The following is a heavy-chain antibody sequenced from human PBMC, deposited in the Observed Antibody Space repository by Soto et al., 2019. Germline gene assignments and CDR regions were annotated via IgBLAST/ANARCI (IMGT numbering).Heavy chain of an antibody. D-gene: IGHD2-15*01. CDR2: IKQDGSEK. V-gene: IGHV3-7*04. CDR3: ARWWGLDP. J-gene: IGHJ5*02. CDR1: GFTFNSYW. Sequence: EVQLVESGGGLVQPGGSLRLSCAASGFTFNSYWMTWVRQAPGKGLEWVANIKQDGSEKYYVDSVKGRFTISRDNAKNSLYLQMNNLRAEDTAVYYCARWWGLDPWGQGTLVTVSS.